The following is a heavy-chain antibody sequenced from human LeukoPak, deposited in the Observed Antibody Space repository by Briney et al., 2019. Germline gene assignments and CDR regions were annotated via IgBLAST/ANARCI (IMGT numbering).Heavy chain of an antibody. Sequence: PGGSLRLSCAASGFTVSSNYMSWVRQAPGKGLEWVSVIYSGGSTYYADSVKGRFTISRDNSKNTLHLQMNSLRAEDTAVYYCARWRSIAARRNYYYYMDVWGKGTTVTVSS. CDR1: GFTVSSNY. D-gene: IGHD6-6*01. CDR3: ARWRSIAARRNYYYYMDV. CDR2: IYSGGST. J-gene: IGHJ6*03. V-gene: IGHV3-53*01.